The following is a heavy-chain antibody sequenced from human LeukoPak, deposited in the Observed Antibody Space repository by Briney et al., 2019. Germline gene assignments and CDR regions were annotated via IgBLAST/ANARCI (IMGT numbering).Heavy chain of an antibody. J-gene: IGHJ4*02. CDR2: ISSSSYI. CDR1: GFTFSSYS. V-gene: IGHV3-21*01. Sequence: GGSLRLSCAASGFTFSSYSMNWVRQAPGKGLEWVSSISSSSYIYYADSVKGRFTISRDNAKNSLYLQMNSLRAEDTAVYYCARVGEDYDILTGYYTLLDYWGQGTPVTVSS. CDR3: ARVGEDYDILTGYYTLLDY. D-gene: IGHD3-9*01.